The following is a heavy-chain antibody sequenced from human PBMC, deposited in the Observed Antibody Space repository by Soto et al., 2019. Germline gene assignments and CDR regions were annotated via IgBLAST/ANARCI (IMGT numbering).Heavy chain of an antibody. Sequence: QLQLQESGPGLVKPSETLSLTCTVSGGSISSSSYYWGWIRQPPGKGLEGIGSIYYGGSTYYNPSLKSRVPIYVDPSKSRFSLKLSSVTAADTAVYYCARVKLGYWSGGSCDGGENGFDYWGQGTLVTVSS. J-gene: IGHJ4*02. CDR2: IYYGGST. V-gene: IGHV4-39*01. D-gene: IGHD2-15*01. CDR3: ARVKLGYWSGGSCDGGENGFDY. CDR1: GGSISSSSYY.